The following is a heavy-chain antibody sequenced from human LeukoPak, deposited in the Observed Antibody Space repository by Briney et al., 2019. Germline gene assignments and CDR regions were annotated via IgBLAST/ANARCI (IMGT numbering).Heavy chain of an antibody. Sequence: PGGSLRLSCAASGFTFSSYAMSWVRQAPGKGLEWVSAISVSDNAYYADSVKGRFTISRDNSKNTLYLQMNSLRAEDTAVYYCARGDYGSGSLEYFQHWGQGTLVTVSS. CDR1: GFTFSSYA. V-gene: IGHV3-23*01. J-gene: IGHJ1*01. CDR3: ARGDYGSGSLEYFQH. CDR2: ISVSDNA. D-gene: IGHD3-10*01.